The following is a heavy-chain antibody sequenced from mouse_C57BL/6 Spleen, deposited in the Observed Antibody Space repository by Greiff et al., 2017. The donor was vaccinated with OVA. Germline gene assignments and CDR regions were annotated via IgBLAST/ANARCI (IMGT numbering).Heavy chain of an antibody. V-gene: IGHV1-62-2*01. Sequence: QVQLQQSGAELVKPGASVKLSCKASGYTFPEYTIHWVKQRSGQGLEWIGWFYPGSGSIKYNEKFKDKATLTADKSSSTVYMELSRLTSEDSAVYFCARHEEGGYDGYYPFAYWGQGTLVTVSA. CDR1: GYTFPEYT. D-gene: IGHD2-3*01. CDR2: FYPGSGSI. J-gene: IGHJ3*01. CDR3: ARHEEGGYDGYYPFAY.